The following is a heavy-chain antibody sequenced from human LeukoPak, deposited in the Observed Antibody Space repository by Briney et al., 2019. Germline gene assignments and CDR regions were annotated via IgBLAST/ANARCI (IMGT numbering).Heavy chain of an antibody. V-gene: IGHV4-59*01. Sequence: PSETLSLTCTVSGGSISSYYWSWIRQPPGKGLEWIGYIYYSGSTNYNPSLKSRVTISVDTSKNQFSLKLSSVTAADTAVYYCARVVRDYYYYYYMDVWGKGTTVTISS. CDR3: ARVVRDYYYYYYMDV. D-gene: IGHD3-10*01. CDR2: IYYSGST. CDR1: GGSISSYY. J-gene: IGHJ6*03.